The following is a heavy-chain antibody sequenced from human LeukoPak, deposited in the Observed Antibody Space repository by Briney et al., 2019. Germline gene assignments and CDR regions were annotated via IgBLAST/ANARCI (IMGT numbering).Heavy chain of an antibody. V-gene: IGHV3-23*01. CDR1: GFTFSSYT. CDR3: AKDSAAVGGPTTD. CDR2: ISGSGGIT. D-gene: IGHD6-13*01. J-gene: IGHJ4*02. Sequence: GGSLRLSCAATGFTFSSYTMSWVRQAPGKGKEWVSLISGSGGITYYADSVKGRFTISRDNSKNTLYLQMDSLRAEDTAVNYCAKDSAAVGGPTTDWGQGTLVTVSS.